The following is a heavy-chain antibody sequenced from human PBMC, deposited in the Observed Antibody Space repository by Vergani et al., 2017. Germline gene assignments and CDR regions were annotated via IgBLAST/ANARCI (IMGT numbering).Heavy chain of an antibody. CDR1: GYTFTSYA. V-gene: IGHV1-3*01. CDR2: INAGNGNT. J-gene: IGHJ6*02. CDR3: ARDIVVVPAAFDLINTYYYYGMDV. D-gene: IGHD2-2*01. Sequence: QVQLVQSGAEVKKPGASVKVSCKASGYTFTSYAMHWVRQAPGQRLEWMGWINAGNGNTKYSQKFQGRVTITRDTSASTAYMELSSLRSEDTAVYYCARDIVVVPAAFDLINTYYYYGMDVWGQGTTVTVSS.